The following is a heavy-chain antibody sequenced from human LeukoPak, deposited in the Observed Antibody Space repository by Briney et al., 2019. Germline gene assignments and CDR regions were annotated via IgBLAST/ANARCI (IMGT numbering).Heavy chain of an antibody. V-gene: IGHV1-69*13. J-gene: IGHJ2*01. Sequence: ASVKVSCKAPGGTFSSYAISWVRQAPGQGLEWMGEIIPLFDTINYARNFQGRVTITADEFTSTAYMELSSLRSDDTAVYYCARDTPTMDWYFDLWGRGTLVNVSS. CDR3: ARDTPTMDWYFDL. D-gene: IGHD5-12*01. CDR1: GGTFSSYA. CDR2: IIPLFDTI.